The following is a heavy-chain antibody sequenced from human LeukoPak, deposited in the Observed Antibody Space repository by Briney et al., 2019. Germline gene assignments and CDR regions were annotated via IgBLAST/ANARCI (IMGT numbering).Heavy chain of an antibody. CDR1: GFTFSSYA. CDR2: ISAGNGNT. Sequence: GGSLRLSCAASGFTFSSYAIHWVRQAPGQRLEWMGWISAGNGNTKYSQNFQGRVTFISNTSATTAFMELSSLRSEDAAVYYCARDSGSGNNDYWGQGTLVTVSS. D-gene: IGHD1-26*01. V-gene: IGHV1-3*01. J-gene: IGHJ4*02. CDR3: ARDSGSGNNDY.